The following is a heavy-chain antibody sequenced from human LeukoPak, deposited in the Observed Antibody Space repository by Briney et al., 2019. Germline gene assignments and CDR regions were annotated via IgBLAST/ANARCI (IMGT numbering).Heavy chain of an antibody. Sequence: SETLSLTCTVSGDSISNFYWSWIRQPPGKELEWIGYISYSGSTNYNPSLNSRVTISVDASKNQFSLKLSSVTAADTAVYYCARDRDGYSPFDYWGQGTLVTVSS. CDR2: ISYSGST. CDR3: ARDRDGYSPFDY. J-gene: IGHJ4*02. V-gene: IGHV4-59*01. D-gene: IGHD6-13*01. CDR1: GDSISNFY.